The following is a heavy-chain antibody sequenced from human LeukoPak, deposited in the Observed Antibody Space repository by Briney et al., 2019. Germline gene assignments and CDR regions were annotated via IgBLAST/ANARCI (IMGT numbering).Heavy chain of an antibody. J-gene: IGHJ6*02. V-gene: IGHV3-11*01. Sequence: GGSLRLSCAASGFTLSDYYLTWIRQAPGKGLEWVSYITSRGSTIYHADSVKGRFTISRDNAKNSLYLQMNSLRAEDTAVYYCARWLRGIADEDGMDVWGQGTTVTVSS. CDR2: ITSRGSTI. CDR3: ARWLRGIADEDGMDV. CDR1: GFTLSDYY. D-gene: IGHD6-13*01.